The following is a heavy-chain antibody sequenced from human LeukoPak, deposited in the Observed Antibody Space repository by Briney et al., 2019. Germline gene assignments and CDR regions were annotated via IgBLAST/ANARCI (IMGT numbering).Heavy chain of an antibody. D-gene: IGHD3-22*01. CDR2: IYYSGST. CDR1: GGSIGSYY. V-gene: IGHV4-59*01. Sequence: SETLSLTCTVSGGSIGSYYWTWIRQPPGRRLEWIGYIYYSGSTNYNPSLKSRVTISVDTSKNQFSLKLSSVTAADTAVYYCARDSAYDSSGYYYLYAFDVWGQGTMVTVSS. J-gene: IGHJ3*01. CDR3: ARDSAYDSSGYYYLYAFDV.